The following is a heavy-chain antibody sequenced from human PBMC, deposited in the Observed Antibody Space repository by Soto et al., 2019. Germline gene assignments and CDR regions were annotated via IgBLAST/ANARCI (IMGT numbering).Heavy chain of an antibody. D-gene: IGHD5-18*01. CDR3: ARDRGIQLWFDFDY. Sequence: PSETLSLTCTVSGGSVSSGSYYWSWLRQPPGKGLEWIGYIYYSGSTNYNPSLKSRVTISVDTSKNQFSLKLSSVTAADTAVYYCARDRGIQLWFDFDYWGQGTLVTVSS. V-gene: IGHV4-61*01. CDR1: GGSVSSGSYY. J-gene: IGHJ4*02. CDR2: IYYSGST.